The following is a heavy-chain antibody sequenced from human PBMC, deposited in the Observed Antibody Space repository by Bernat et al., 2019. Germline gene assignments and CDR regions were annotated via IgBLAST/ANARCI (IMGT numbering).Heavy chain of an antibody. Sequence: EVQLVESGGGLVQPGGSLRISCAASGFTFSSYEMNWVRQAPGKGLEWVSYISSSGSTIHYADSVKGRFTVSRDNAKNSLYLQMNSLRAEDTAVYYCARHAVAGRYWGQGTLVTVSS. J-gene: IGHJ4*02. V-gene: IGHV3-48*03. CDR1: GFTFSSYE. CDR3: ARHAVAGRY. CDR2: ISSSGSTI. D-gene: IGHD6-19*01.